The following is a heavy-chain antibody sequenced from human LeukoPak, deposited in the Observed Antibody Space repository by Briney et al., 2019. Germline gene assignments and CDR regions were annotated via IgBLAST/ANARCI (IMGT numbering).Heavy chain of an antibody. V-gene: IGHV1-69*13. J-gene: IGHJ3*02. CDR2: IIPIFGTA. D-gene: IGHD3-22*01. CDR1: GGTFSSYA. Sequence: ASVKVSCKASGGTFSSYAISWVRQAPGQGLEWMGGIIPIFGTANYAQKFQGRVTITADESTSTAYMELSSLRSEDTAVYHCASPNYYDSTGAFDIWGQGTMVTVSS. CDR3: ASPNYYDSTGAFDI.